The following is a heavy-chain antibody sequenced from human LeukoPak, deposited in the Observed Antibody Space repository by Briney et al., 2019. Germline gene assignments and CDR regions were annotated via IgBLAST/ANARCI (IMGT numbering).Heavy chain of an antibody. D-gene: IGHD1-1*01. V-gene: IGHV3-23*01. CDR1: GFTFSSYA. CDR3: ARSATLGPTAADHGY. Sequence: PGGSLRLSCAASGFTFSSYAMSWVRQAPGKGLEWVSSVSGSGGSTHHADSVKGRFTISRDNSKNTLYLQMKSLRAEDTAVYYCARSATLGPTAADHGYWGQGTLVTVSS. J-gene: IGHJ4*02. CDR2: VSGSGGST.